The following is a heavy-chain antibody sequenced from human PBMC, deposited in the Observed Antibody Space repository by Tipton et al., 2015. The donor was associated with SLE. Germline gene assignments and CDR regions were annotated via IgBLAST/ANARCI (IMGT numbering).Heavy chain of an antibody. D-gene: IGHD3-3*01. V-gene: IGHV1-18*01. CDR2: ISAYNGNT. CDR3: ARGSYDFWSGYKGYGMDV. Sequence: QSGAEVKKPGASVKVSCKASGYIFMSFAISWVRQAPGQGLEWMGWISAYNGNTNYAQKLQGRVTMTTDTSTSTAYMELRSLRSDDTAEYYCARGSYDFWSGYKGYGMDVWGQGTTVTVSS. J-gene: IGHJ6*02. CDR1: GYIFMSFA.